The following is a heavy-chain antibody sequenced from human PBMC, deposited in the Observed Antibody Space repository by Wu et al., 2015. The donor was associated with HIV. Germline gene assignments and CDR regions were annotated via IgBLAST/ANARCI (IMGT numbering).Heavy chain of an antibody. Sequence: QVHLVQSGAEVKKPGSSVKVSCKASGDTSRNYVFSWVRQAPGQGLEWMGRFSPVFAKPSYAQKFQGRVTITADELTRTTYVELSSLRSEDTAVYYCARARRYDILTGYAYFDYWGQGTLVTVSS. D-gene: IGHD3-9*01. V-gene: IGHV1-69*13. CDR1: GDTSRNYV. CDR2: FSPVFAKP. CDR3: ARARRYDILTGYAYFDY. J-gene: IGHJ4*02.